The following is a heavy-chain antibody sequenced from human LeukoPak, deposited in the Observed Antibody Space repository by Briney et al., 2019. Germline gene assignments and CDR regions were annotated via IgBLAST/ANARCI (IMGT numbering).Heavy chain of an antibody. V-gene: IGHV1-46*01. Sequence: GASVKVSCTASGYTFTSYYMHWVRQAPGQGLEWVGIINTSGGSTSYTQKFQGRVAMTRDTSTSTVYMELSSLRSEDTAVYYCARDSGMKQQLDYFDYWGQGTLVTVSS. J-gene: IGHJ4*02. CDR3: ARDSGMKQQLDYFDY. D-gene: IGHD6-13*01. CDR2: INTSGGST. CDR1: GYTFTSYY.